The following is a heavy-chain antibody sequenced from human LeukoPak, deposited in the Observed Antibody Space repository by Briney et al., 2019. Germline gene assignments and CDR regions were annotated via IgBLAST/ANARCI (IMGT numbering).Heavy chain of an antibody. J-gene: IGHJ3*01. D-gene: IGHD1-26*01. CDR3: ARDGRVGDTRVNV. Sequence: GWSLTLSCAPCGMTVRSIYMSWVRQAAGRGLEGVSVIYSGGSTYYADSVRGRFTISRDNSKNTLHLQMRSLRAEDTAVYYCARDGRVGDTRVNVWGQGTMVTVSS. CDR1: GMTVRSIY. CDR2: IYSGGST. V-gene: IGHV3-66*02.